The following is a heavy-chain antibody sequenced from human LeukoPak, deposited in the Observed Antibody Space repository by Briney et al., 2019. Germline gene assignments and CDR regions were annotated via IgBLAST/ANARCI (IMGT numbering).Heavy chain of an antibody. CDR3: AREKEEGNGDYGY. CDR2: ISGSSGII. V-gene: IGHV3-48*01. CDR1: GFTFNTYT. J-gene: IGHJ4*02. Sequence: GGSLRLSCAASGFTFNTYTMNWVRQTPGKGLEWVSYISGSSGIIDYADSVRGRFTISRDNAKNSLYLQMNSLRAEDTAVYYCAREKEEGNGDYGYWGQGTLVTVSS. D-gene: IGHD4-17*01.